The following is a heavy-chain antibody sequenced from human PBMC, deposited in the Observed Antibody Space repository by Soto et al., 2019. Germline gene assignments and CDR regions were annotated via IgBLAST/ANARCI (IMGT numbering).Heavy chain of an antibody. V-gene: IGHV3-9*01. CDR3: AKDVLRGSRGYDPPHLYGSYAMDV. CDR2: ITWDSGTT. Sequence: EVQLVESGGGLVQPGRSLRLSCIGSGFNFDDHAMVWVRQAPGKGLEWVSSITWDSGTTDYADSVKGRFVISRDNAKTSMFLQMDSLRPEDTDLYYCAKDVLRGSRGYDPPHLYGSYAMDVWGQGTTVTVSS. J-gene: IGHJ6*02. CDR1: GFNFDDHA. D-gene: IGHD5-12*01.